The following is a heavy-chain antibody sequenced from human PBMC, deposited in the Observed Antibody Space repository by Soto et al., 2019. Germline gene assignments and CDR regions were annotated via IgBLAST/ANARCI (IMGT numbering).Heavy chain of an antibody. Sequence: PGESLKISCKGSGYSFTSYWIGWVRQMPGKGLEWMGIIYPGDSDTRYSPSFQGQVTISADKSISTAYLQWSSLKASDTAMYYCAILLPYGSGSGVNDAFDIWGKGTMVTVAS. CDR2: IYPGDSDT. V-gene: IGHV5-51*01. CDR3: AILLPYGSGSGVNDAFDI. CDR1: GYSFTSYW. D-gene: IGHD3-10*01. J-gene: IGHJ3*02.